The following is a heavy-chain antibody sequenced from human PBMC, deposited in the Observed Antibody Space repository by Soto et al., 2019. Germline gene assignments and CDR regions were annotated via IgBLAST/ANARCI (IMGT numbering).Heavy chain of an antibody. CDR2: INADNGNT. CDR1: GYTFTSYA. Sequence: QVQLVQSGAEEKKPGASVKVSCKAFGYTFTSYAMHWVRQAPGQRLEWMGWINADNGNTKYSQKFQGRVTITRDTSASTADMELSSVGSEDTAVYYCARRTQGSGMDVWGQGTTVTVFS. J-gene: IGHJ6*02. V-gene: IGHV1-3*05. CDR3: ARRTQGSGMDV.